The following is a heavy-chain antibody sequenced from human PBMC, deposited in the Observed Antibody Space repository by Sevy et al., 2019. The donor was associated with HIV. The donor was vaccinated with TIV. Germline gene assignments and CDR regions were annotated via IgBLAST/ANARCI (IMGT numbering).Heavy chain of an antibody. Sequence: ASVKVSCKASGGTFSSYAICWVRQAPGQGLEWMGGIIPIFGTANYAQKFQGRVTITADESTSTAYMELSSLRSEDTAVYYCARGLFGSGYYDCPDYWGQGTLVTVSS. V-gene: IGHV1-69*13. D-gene: IGHD3-22*01. CDR3: ARGLFGSGYYDCPDY. CDR1: GGTFSSYA. J-gene: IGHJ4*02. CDR2: IIPIFGTA.